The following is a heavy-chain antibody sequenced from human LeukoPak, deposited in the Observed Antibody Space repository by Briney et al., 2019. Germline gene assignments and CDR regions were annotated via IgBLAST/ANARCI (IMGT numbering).Heavy chain of an antibody. CDR3: AKDGAGSVGSWTNAEYFQH. CDR1: GFTFDDYA. J-gene: IGHJ1*01. CDR2: ISWNSGSI. Sequence: PGGSLRLSCAASGFTFDDYAMHWVRQAPGKGLEWVSGISWNSGSIGYADSVKGRFTISRDNAKNSLYLQMNSLRAEDTALYYCAKDGAGSVGSWTNAEYFQHWGQGTLVTVSS. V-gene: IGHV3-9*01. D-gene: IGHD6-13*01.